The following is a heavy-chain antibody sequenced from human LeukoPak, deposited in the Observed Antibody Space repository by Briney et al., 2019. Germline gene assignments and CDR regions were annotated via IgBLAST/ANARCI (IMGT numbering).Heavy chain of an antibody. J-gene: IGHJ4*02. Sequence: SETLSLTCTVSGGSISSFYWHWIRQPPGKGLEWIGNIYYTGSTNYNPSLKSRATISVDRSKNQFSLKLTSLTAADTPVYYCAREGCSSTSCSQTSFDSWGQGTLVSVSS. CDR1: GGSISSFY. V-gene: IGHV4-59*01. CDR2: IYYTGST. D-gene: IGHD2-2*01. CDR3: AREGCSSTSCSQTSFDS.